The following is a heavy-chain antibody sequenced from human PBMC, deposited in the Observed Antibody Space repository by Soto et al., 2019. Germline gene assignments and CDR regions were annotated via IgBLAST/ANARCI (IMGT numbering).Heavy chain of an antibody. CDR3: ARDSEWLLLPDAFDI. Sequence: PGGSLRLSCAASGFTFSSYWMSWVRQAPGKGLEWVANIKQDGSEKYYVDSVKGRFTISRDNAKNSLYLQMNSLRAEDTAVYYCARDSEWLLLPDAFDIWGQGTMVTVSS. D-gene: IGHD3-22*01. CDR1: GFTFSSYW. J-gene: IGHJ3*02. CDR2: IKQDGSEK. V-gene: IGHV3-7*05.